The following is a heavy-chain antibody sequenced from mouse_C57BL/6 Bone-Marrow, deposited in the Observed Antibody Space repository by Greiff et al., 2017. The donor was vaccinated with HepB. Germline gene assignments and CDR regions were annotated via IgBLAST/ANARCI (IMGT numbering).Heavy chain of an antibody. V-gene: IGHV1-62-2*01. Sequence: VQLQQSGAELVKPGASVKLSCKASGYTFTEYTLHWVKQRSGQGLEWIGWFYSGSGSIKYNEKFKDKATLTADKSTSTVYMELIRLTSEDSAVYFCASHEPLYYYGSRLRYWYFDVWGTGTTVTVSS. D-gene: IGHD1-1*01. J-gene: IGHJ1*03. CDR1: GYTFTEYT. CDR2: FYSGSGSI. CDR3: ASHEPLYYYGSRLRYWYFDV.